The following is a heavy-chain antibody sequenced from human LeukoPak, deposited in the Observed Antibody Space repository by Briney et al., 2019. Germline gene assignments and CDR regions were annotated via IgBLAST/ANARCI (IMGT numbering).Heavy chain of an antibody. D-gene: IGHD6-19*01. CDR3: ARGYPWGSGPYPYYFDY. CDR2: INHSGST. Sequence: SETLSLTCAVYGGSFSGYYWSWLRQPPGKGLEWIGEINHSGSTNYNPSLKSRVTISVDTSRNQFSLKLSSVTAADTAVYYCARGYPWGSGPYPYYFDYWGQGTLVTVSS. CDR1: GGSFSGYY. J-gene: IGHJ4*02. V-gene: IGHV4-34*01.